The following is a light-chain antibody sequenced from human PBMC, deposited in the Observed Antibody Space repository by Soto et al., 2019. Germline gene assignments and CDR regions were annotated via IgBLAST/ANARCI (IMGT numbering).Light chain of an antibody. CDR3: HQYDSSPLT. CDR2: GAS. Sequence: EIVLTQSPGTLSLSPGERATLSCRASQSVSSSYLAWYQQKPGQAPRLLIYGASSRATGIPDRFSGSGSGTDFTLTISRLEPEDFAVYYCHQYDSSPLTCGGGTKVEI. V-gene: IGKV3-20*01. CDR1: QSVSSSY. J-gene: IGKJ4*01.